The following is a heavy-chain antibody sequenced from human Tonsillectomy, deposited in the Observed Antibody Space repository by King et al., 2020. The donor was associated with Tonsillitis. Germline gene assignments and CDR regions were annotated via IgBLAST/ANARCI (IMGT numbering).Heavy chain of an antibody. CDR3: ARRKRGGTTLGDAFDI. V-gene: IGHV5-51*01. J-gene: IGHJ3*02. D-gene: IGHD1-7*01. CDR2: IYPGDSDT. Sequence: QLVQSGAEVKKPGESLRISCKGFGYSFTDYWIALVRQTPGKALGWMGIIYPGDSDTKYSPSLQGMVTISADKAMSTAYLHWSSLKASDTAIYFCARRKRGGTTLGDAFDIWGQGTTVTVSS. CDR1: GYSFTDYW.